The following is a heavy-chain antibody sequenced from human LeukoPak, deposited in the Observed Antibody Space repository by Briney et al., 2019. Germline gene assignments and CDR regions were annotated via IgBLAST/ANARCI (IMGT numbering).Heavy chain of an antibody. CDR1: GFTFSSYS. D-gene: IGHD6-19*01. CDR3: ARTPYSSGWYYFDY. J-gene: IGHJ4*02. CDR2: ISSSSSYI. V-gene: IGHV3-21*01. Sequence: GGSLRLSCAASGFTFSSYSMNWVRQAPGKGLEWVSSISSSSSYIYYADSVKGRFTNSRDNAKNSLYLQMNSLRAEDTAVYYCARTPYSSGWYYFDYWGQGTLVTVSS.